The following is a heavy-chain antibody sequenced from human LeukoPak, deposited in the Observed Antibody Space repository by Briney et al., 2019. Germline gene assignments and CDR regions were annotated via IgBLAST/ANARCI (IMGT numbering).Heavy chain of an antibody. CDR1: GGSISSYY. Sequence: PSETLSLTCTVSGGSISSYYWSWIRQPPGKGLESIGYIYYRGSTNYNPSLKSRVTISVDTSKNQFSLKVSSVTAADTAAYYCARSPDDYYYMDVWGKGTTVTVSS. V-gene: IGHV4-59*12. D-gene: IGHD1-14*01. CDR3: ARSPDDYYYMDV. CDR2: IYYRGST. J-gene: IGHJ6*03.